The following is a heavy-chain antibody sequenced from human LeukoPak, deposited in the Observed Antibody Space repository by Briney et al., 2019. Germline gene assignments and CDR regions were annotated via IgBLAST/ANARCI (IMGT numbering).Heavy chain of an antibody. CDR3: ARETGSYNAFDI. J-gene: IGHJ3*02. D-gene: IGHD1-26*01. CDR1: GFTFSSYS. Sequence: GGSLRLSCAASGFTFSSYSMNWVRQAPGKGLEWVSSISSSSSYIYYADSVKGRFTISRDNAKNSLYLQMNSLRAEDTAVYYSARETGSYNAFDIWGQGDNGHRLF. CDR2: ISSSSSYI. V-gene: IGHV3-21*01.